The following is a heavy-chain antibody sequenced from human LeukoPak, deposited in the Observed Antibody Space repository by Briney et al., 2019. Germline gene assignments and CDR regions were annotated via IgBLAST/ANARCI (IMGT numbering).Heavy chain of an antibody. CDR3: ARVLRYFDWGPDY. Sequence: PETLSLTFAVYGGSFSCYYWSWIRPPPGKGLEWIGEINHSGSTNYNPSLKSRVTISVDTSKNQFSLKLSSVTAADTAVYYCARVLRYFDWGPDYWGQGTLVTVSS. D-gene: IGHD3-9*01. CDR1: GGSFSCYY. V-gene: IGHV4-34*01. CDR2: INHSGST. J-gene: IGHJ4*02.